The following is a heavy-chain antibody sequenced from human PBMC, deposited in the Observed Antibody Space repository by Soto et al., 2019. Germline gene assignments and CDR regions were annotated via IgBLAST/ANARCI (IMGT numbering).Heavy chain of an antibody. J-gene: IGHJ4*02. Sequence: KPSETLSLTCSVSGGSISTVGHYWTWIRQPPGKGLEWIGSTYHTGSTYYSKSLRSRLTMSVDTSKSQFSLRLSSVTAADTAVYYCARATGTLRSRNCDYWGQGSLVTVSS. V-gene: IGHV4-31*03. CDR2: TYHTGST. CDR1: GGSISTVGHY. D-gene: IGHD1-1*01. CDR3: ARATGTLRSRNCDY.